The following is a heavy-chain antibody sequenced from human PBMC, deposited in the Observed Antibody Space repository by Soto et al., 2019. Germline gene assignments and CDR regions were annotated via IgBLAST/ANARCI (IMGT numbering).Heavy chain of an antibody. CDR3: ARDITMVRGVIITALARYYYGMDV. J-gene: IGHJ6*02. CDR1: GFSLSTSGVG. D-gene: IGHD3-10*01. CDR2: IYWDDDK. V-gene: IGHV2-5*02. Sequence: QITLKESGPTLVKPTQTLTLTCTFSGFSLSTSGVGVGWIRQPPGKALEWLALIYWDDDKRYSPSLKSRLTITKDTSKNQVVLTMINMDPVDTATYYCARDITMVRGVIITALARYYYGMDVWGQGTTVTVSS.